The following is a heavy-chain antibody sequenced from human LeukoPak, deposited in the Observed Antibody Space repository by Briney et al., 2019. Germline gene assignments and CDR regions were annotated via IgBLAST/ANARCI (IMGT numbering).Heavy chain of an antibody. D-gene: IGHD1-14*01. Sequence: SETLSLTCTVSGGSISSDHWTWIRQPPGKGLEWIARISYSGSTNYNPSLKSRVTISLDSSKNQFALRLSSVTPADTAAYYCASLPIDSSTGTFGWFDPWGQGTLVTVSS. V-gene: IGHV4-59*01. CDR2: ISYSGST. J-gene: IGHJ5*02. CDR3: ASLPIDSSTGTFGWFDP. CDR1: GGSISSDH.